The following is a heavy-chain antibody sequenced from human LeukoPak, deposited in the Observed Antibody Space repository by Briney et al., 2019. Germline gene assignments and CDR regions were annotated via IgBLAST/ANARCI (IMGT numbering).Heavy chain of an antibody. V-gene: IGHV3-66*01. CDR2: IYSGGST. CDR3: ARGPEYYYYYMDV. J-gene: IGHJ6*03. Sequence: GGSLRLSCAASGFTVSSNYMSWVRQAPGKGLEWVSVIYSGGSTYYADSVKGRFTISRDNSKNTLYLQMNSLRAEDTAVYYCARGPEYYYYYMDVRGKGTTVTISS. CDR1: GFTVSSNY.